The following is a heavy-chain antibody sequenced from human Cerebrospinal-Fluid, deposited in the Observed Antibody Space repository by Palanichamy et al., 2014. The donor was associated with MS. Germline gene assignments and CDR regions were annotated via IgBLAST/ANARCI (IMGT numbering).Heavy chain of an antibody. CDR2: INVGTGYT. V-gene: IGHV1-3*01. CDR3: ARGDYGDSTFDS. Sequence: TTYAIHWLRQAPGQRFKWMGWINVGTGYTKYSQEFQGRVTITRDTSASTAYINLISLRSGDTAVYYCARGDYGDSTFDSWGQGTLVTVSP. D-gene: IGHD4-17*01. J-gene: IGHJ4*02. CDR1: TTYA.